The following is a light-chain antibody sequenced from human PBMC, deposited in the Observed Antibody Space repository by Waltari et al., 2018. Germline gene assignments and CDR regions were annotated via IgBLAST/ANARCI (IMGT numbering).Light chain of an antibody. CDR2: DAS. CDR3: QQRSNWPPFT. Sequence: EIVLTQSPATLSLSPGERATLSCRASQSVSDHLAWYQQKAGQSPRLLSYDASNRATGIPARFSGSGSGTDFTLTISSLEPEDFAVYYCQQRSNWPPFTFGPGTKVDIK. CDR1: QSVSDH. V-gene: IGKV3-11*01. J-gene: IGKJ3*01.